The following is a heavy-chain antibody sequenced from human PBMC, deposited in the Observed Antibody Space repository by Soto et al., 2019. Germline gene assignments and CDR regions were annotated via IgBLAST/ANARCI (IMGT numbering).Heavy chain of an antibody. Sequence: PSETLSLTCTVSGGSISSYYWSWIRQPPGKGLEWIGYFYYSGSTNYNPSLKSRVTLSVYTSKNQFSLKLSSVTAADTAVYYCARERVAGTGVDYYYYGMDVWGQGTTVTVSS. CDR3: ARERVAGTGVDYYYYGMDV. CDR1: GGSISSYY. V-gene: IGHV4-59*01. CDR2: FYYSGST. D-gene: IGHD6-19*01. J-gene: IGHJ6*02.